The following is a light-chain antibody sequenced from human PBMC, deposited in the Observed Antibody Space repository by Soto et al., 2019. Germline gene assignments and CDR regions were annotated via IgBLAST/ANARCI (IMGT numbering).Light chain of an antibody. Sequence: QSALTQHASVSGSPGQSITISCTGTRRDVGGYDYVSWYQQHTGKAPKLMIYEVSNRPSGVSNRFSGYKSGNTASLTISGLQTEDEADYYCSSYISSITYVFGTGTKVTVL. J-gene: IGLJ1*01. CDR1: RRDVGGYDY. V-gene: IGLV2-14*01. CDR2: EVS. CDR3: SSYISSITYV.